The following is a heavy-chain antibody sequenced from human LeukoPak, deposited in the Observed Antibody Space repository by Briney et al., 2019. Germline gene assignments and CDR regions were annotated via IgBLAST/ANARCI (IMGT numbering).Heavy chain of an antibody. J-gene: IGHJ6*02. Sequence: SVKVSCKASGGTFSSYAISWVRQAPGQGLEWMGRIIPILGIANYAQKFQGRVTITADKSTSTAYMGLSSLRSEDTAVYYCARALYYYGSGSSSDVWGQGTTVTVSS. CDR1: GGTFSSYA. CDR2: IIPILGIA. V-gene: IGHV1-69*04. CDR3: ARALYYYGSGSSSDV. D-gene: IGHD3-10*01.